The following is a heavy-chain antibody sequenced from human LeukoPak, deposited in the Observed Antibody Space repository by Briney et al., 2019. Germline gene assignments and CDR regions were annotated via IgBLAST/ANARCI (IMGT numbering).Heavy chain of an antibody. Sequence: GGSLRLSCAASGFIFSNYAMSWVRQAPGKGLEWVSTIDYSGAYTYYANSVKGRFTISRDNSKNTLYMQMNSLRAEDTAIYYCAKVPYSDYGSGRPPFMDVWGQGTTVAVS. J-gene: IGHJ6*02. CDR3: AKVPYSDYGSGRPPFMDV. V-gene: IGHV3-23*01. CDR2: IDYSGAYT. CDR1: GFIFSNYA. D-gene: IGHD3-10*01.